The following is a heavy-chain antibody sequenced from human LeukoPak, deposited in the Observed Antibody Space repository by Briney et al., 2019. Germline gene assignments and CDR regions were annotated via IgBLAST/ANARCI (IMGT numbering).Heavy chain of an antibody. Sequence: PSETLSLTCTVSGGSISSSSYYWGWIRQPPGKGLEWIGSIYYGGSTYYNPSLKSRVTISVDTSKNQFSLKLSSVTAADTATYYCARGVVAATGYDYWGQGTLVTVSS. CDR1: GGSISSSSYY. CDR2: IYYGGST. CDR3: ARGVVAATGYDY. V-gene: IGHV4-39*07. D-gene: IGHD2-15*01. J-gene: IGHJ4*02.